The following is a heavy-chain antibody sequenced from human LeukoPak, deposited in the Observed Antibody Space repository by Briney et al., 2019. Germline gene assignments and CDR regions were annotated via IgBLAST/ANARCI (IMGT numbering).Heavy chain of an antibody. CDR3: ARGGPNYYGDYVAFDY. CDR1: GYTFTSYD. Sequence: ASVKVSCKASGYTFTSYDINWVRQATGQGLEWMGWMNPNSGNTGYAQKFQGRVTMTRNTSISTAYMELSSLRSEDTAVYYCARGGPNYYGDYVAFDYWGQGTLVTVSS. J-gene: IGHJ4*02. V-gene: IGHV1-8*01. CDR2: MNPNSGNT. D-gene: IGHD4-17*01.